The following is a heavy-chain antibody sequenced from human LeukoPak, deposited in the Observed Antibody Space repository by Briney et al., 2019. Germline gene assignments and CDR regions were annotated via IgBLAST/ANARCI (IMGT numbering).Heavy chain of an antibody. Sequence: QSGGSLRLSCAASGFTFSTYGMSWVRQAPGKGLQWVSSISDNGGSTYYPDSVKGRFTISRDNFKSTLSLQMNSLRAEDTAVYYCARRSGGSGWSDYYYYYVMDVWGQGTPVTVSS. CDR2: ISDNGGST. D-gene: IGHD6-13*01. J-gene: IGHJ6*02. CDR1: GFTFSTYG. CDR3: ARRSGGSGWSDYYYYYVMDV. V-gene: IGHV3-23*01.